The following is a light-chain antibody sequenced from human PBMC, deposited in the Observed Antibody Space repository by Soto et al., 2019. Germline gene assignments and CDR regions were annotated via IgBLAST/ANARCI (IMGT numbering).Light chain of an antibody. Sequence: EIVLTQSPATLSVSPGERATLSCRASQSVSNNLAWYQQKPGQAPRLLIYSASNRATGIPARFSGSGSGTDFTLTISSLEPEDFAVYYCQQRSNWPTFGQGTKVDIK. V-gene: IGKV3-11*01. CDR1: QSVSNN. CDR3: QQRSNWPT. J-gene: IGKJ1*01. CDR2: SAS.